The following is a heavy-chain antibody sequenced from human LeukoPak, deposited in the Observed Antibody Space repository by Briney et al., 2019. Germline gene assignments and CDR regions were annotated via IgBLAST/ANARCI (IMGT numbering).Heavy chain of an antibody. CDR3: ARNVRIMIVVVTVFDY. CDR1: GFTFSSYA. CDR2: ISYDGSNK. J-gene: IGHJ4*02. Sequence: PGGSLRLSCAASGFTFSSYAMHWVRQAPGKGLEWVAVISYDGSNKYYADSVKGRFTISRDNSKNTLYLQMSSLRAEDTAVYYCARNVRIMIVVVTVFDYWGQGTLVTVSS. V-gene: IGHV3-30-3*01. D-gene: IGHD3-22*01.